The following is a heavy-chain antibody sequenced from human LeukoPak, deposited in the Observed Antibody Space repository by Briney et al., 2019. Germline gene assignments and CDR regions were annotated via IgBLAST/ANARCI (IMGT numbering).Heavy chain of an antibody. CDR2: MNANSGNT. Sequence: ASVKVSCKASGYTFTSYDINWVRQATGQGLEWMGWMNANSGNTGYAQKFQGRVTMTRDTSISTAYMELSSLRSDDTAVYYCAREYCSSTSCSGGWWFDPWGQGTLVTVSS. CDR1: GYTFTSYD. D-gene: IGHD2-2*01. J-gene: IGHJ5*02. CDR3: AREYCSSTSCSGGWWFDP. V-gene: IGHV1-8*01.